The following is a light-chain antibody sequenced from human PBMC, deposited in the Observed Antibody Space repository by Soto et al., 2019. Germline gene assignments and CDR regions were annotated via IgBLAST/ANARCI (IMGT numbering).Light chain of an antibody. V-gene: IGKV1-5*03. Sequence: DIQMTHSPSTLSASVGDRVTITCRASQSISSWLAWYQQKPGKAPKVLIYKASTLESGVPSRFSGSGSGTEFTLTISSLQPDDFATYFCQQYNSFSWTFGQGTKVDIK. CDR3: QQYNSFSWT. CDR1: QSISSW. CDR2: KAS. J-gene: IGKJ1*01.